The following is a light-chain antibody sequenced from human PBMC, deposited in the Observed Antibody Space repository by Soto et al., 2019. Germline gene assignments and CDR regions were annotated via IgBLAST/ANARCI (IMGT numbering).Light chain of an antibody. CDR1: QSVTSDY. J-gene: IGKJ1*01. CDR3: QQYRSWPRT. V-gene: IGKV3-20*01. CDR2: GAS. Sequence: EIVLTQSPGTLSLSPGERSTLSCISSQSVTSDYLAWYQQKPGQAPRLLIYGASTRATDMPGTFSGRGSGTEFTLTISSLRPEDFGVYYCQQYRSWPRTFGQGTKVDIK.